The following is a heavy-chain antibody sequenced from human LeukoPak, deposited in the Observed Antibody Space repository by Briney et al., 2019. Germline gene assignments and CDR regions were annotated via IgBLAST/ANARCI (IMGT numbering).Heavy chain of an antibody. CDR2: IIPIFGTA. D-gene: IGHD3-10*01. CDR1: GGTFSSYA. J-gene: IGHJ5*02. Sequence: APVKVSCKASGGTFSSYAISWVRQAPGQGLEWMGGIIPIFGTANYAQKFQGRVTITADESTSTAYMELSSLRSEDTAVYYCARGQKYYYGSGSSNLYNWFDPWGQGTLVTVSS. V-gene: IGHV1-69*13. CDR3: ARGQKYYYGSGSSNLYNWFDP.